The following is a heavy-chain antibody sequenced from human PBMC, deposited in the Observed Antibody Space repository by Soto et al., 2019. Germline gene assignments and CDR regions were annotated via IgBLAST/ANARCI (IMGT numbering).Heavy chain of an antibody. CDR1: GFTFSDYY. V-gene: IGHV3-11*01. D-gene: IGHD3-10*01. Sequence: PGGSLRLSCEASGFTFSDYYMSWIRQVPGKGLEWVSYISIGGTPIYYADSVKGRFTISRDNAQNSLYLHMTSLTAEDTALYYCVRGPEELAYYNSIDVWGQGTTVTVSS. J-gene: IGHJ6*02. CDR2: ISIGGTPI. CDR3: VRGPEELAYYNSIDV.